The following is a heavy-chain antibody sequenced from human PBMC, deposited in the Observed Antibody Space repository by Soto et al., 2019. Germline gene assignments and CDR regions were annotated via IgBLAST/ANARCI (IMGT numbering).Heavy chain of an antibody. D-gene: IGHD6-6*01. CDR1: VGPFSSYA. V-gene: IGHV1-69*13. J-gene: IGHJ4*02. CDR3: ARGGGIIAACPMFDD. CDR2: IIPILGTA. Sequence: ASVQVPYTASVGPFSSYAIRWVRQAPGQGLEWMGGIIPILGTANYAQKFQGRVTITADESTSTAYMELSSLRSEDTAVYYCARGGGIIAACPMFDDWGQGTMVTVSS.